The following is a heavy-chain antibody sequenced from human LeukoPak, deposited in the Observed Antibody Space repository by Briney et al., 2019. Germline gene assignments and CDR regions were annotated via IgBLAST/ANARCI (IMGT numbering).Heavy chain of an antibody. CDR3: AKGWYFDF. CDR2: ISGGGGNT. J-gene: IGHJ2*01. V-gene: IGHV3-23*01. CDR1: GFTFSSYA. Sequence: GGSLRLSCAASGFTFSSYAMSWVRQAPGKGLEWVSAISGGGGNTYYADPVKGRFTNSSDNSKNPLYLQMNSVSAEDKAVYYCAKGWYFDFWGRGTLVTVSS.